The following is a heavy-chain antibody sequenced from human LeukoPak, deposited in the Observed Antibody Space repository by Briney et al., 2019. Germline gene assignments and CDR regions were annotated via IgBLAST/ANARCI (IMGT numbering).Heavy chain of an antibody. Sequence: SVKVSCKASGGTFSSYAISWVRQAPGQGLEWMGRIIPILGIANYAQKFQGRVTITADKSTSTAYTELSSLRSEDTAVYYCATSARDFDYWGQGTLVTVSS. CDR3: ATSARDFDY. V-gene: IGHV1-69*04. D-gene: IGHD2-2*01. CDR1: GGTFSSYA. CDR2: IIPILGIA. J-gene: IGHJ4*02.